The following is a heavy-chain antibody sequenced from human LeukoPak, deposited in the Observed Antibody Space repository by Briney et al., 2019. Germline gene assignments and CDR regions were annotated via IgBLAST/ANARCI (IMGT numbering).Heavy chain of an antibody. D-gene: IGHD4-17*01. Sequence: GESLKISCKGSGYSFTSYWIGWVRQMPGKGLEWMGIIYPGDSDTRYSPSFQGQVTISADKSISTAYLQWSSLKASDTAMYYCARISRLRTLDYYYGMDVWGQGTTVTVSS. CDR2: IYPGDSDT. J-gene: IGHJ6*02. CDR1: GYSFTSYW. CDR3: ARISRLRTLDYYYGMDV. V-gene: IGHV5-51*01.